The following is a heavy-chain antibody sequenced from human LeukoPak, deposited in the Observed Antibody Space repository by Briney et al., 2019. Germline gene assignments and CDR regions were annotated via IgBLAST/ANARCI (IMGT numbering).Heavy chain of an antibody. V-gene: IGHV4-4*07. J-gene: IGHJ4*02. Sequence: PSETLSLTCTVSGGSISSYYWSWIRQPAGKGLEWIGRIYTSGSTNYNPSLKSRVTMSVDTSKNQFSLKLSSVTAADTAVYYCARDGFGYCSSTSCPYGFDYWGQGTLVTVSS. CDR1: GGSISSYY. CDR2: IYTSGST. D-gene: IGHD2-2*03. CDR3: ARDGFGYCSSTSCPYGFDY.